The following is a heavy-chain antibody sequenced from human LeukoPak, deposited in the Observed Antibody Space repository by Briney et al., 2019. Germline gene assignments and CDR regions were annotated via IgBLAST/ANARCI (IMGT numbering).Heavy chain of an antibody. J-gene: IGHJ6*04. D-gene: IGHD2-2*01. CDR1: GGTFSSYA. Sequence: SVKVSCKASGGTFSSYAISWVRQAPGQGLEWMGGIIPIFGTANYAQKFQGRVTTTADESTSTAYMELSSLRSEDTAVYYCARNAVPDRPFSGMDVWGKGTTVTVSS. CDR2: IIPIFGTA. CDR3: ARNAVPDRPFSGMDV. V-gene: IGHV1-69*13.